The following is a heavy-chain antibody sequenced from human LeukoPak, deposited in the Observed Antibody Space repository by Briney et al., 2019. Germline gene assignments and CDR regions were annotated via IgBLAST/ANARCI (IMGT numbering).Heavy chain of an antibody. Sequence: ASVKVSCKASGYTFTGYYMHWVRQAPGQGLEWMGWINPNSGGTNYAQKFQGRVTMTRDTSISTAYMELSRLRSDDTAVYYCARISSSFPLGSPIDYWGRGTLVTVSS. CDR2: INPNSGGT. CDR1: GYTFTGYY. V-gene: IGHV1-2*02. D-gene: IGHD6-13*01. J-gene: IGHJ4*02. CDR3: ARISSSFPLGSPIDY.